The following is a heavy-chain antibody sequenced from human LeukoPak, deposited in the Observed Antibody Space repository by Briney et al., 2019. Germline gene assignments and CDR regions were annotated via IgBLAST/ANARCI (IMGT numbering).Heavy chain of an antibody. J-gene: IGHJ1*01. CDR2: ISSSSSTI. CDR1: GFTFSSYS. D-gene: IGHD3-9*01. CDR3: AKGDILTEEYFQH. Sequence: GGSLRLSCAASGFTFSSYSMNWVRQAPGKGLEWVSYISSSSSTIYFADSVKGRFTISRDNSKNTLYLQMNSLRAEDTAVYYCAKGDILTEEYFQHWGQGTLVTVSS. V-gene: IGHV3-48*01.